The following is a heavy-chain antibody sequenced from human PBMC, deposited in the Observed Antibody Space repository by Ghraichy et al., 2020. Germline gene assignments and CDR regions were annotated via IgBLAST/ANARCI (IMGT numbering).Heavy chain of an antibody. CDR2: LSNSGTNI. CDR1: GLTFSDYY. V-gene: IGHV3-11*01. J-gene: IGHJ4*02. D-gene: IGHD5-24*01. CDR3: ATRDGNKGTDY. Sequence: GGSLRLSCAASGLTFSDYYMGWIRQAPGKGLEWVSYLSNSGTNIYYADAVRGRFTISRDNAKDSLYLQMNGLRADETAMYYCATRDGNKGTDYWGQGTLVSVSS.